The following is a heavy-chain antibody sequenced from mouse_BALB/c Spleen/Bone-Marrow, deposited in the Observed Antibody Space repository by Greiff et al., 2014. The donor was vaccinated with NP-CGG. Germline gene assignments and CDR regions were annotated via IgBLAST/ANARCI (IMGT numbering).Heavy chain of an antibody. J-gene: IGHJ2*01. CDR3: ARGGRLTGYYFDY. Sequence: VQVVESGAELVRPGSSVKISCKASGYAFSSYWMSWVKQRPGQGLEWIGQIYPGDGDTNYNGNFKDKATLTTDKSSTTAYMQLSSLTSEDSAVYFCARGGRLTGYYFDYWGQGTTLTVSS. D-gene: IGHD4-1*01. CDR2: IYPGDGDT. CDR1: GYAFSSYW. V-gene: IGHV1-80*01.